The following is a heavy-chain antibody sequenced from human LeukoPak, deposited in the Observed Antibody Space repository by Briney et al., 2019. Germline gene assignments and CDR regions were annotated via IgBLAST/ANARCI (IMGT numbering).Heavy chain of an antibody. J-gene: IGHJ3*02. CDR3: ARVGGSWQQDAFDI. Sequence: SQTLSLTCTVSGGSISSGDYYWRWIRQPPGKGLEWIGYIYYSGSTYYNPSLKSRVTISVDTSKNQFSLKLSSVTAADTAVYYCARVGGSWQQDAFDIWGQGTMVTVSS. D-gene: IGHD6-13*01. CDR1: GGSISSGDYY. V-gene: IGHV4-30-4*01. CDR2: IYYSGST.